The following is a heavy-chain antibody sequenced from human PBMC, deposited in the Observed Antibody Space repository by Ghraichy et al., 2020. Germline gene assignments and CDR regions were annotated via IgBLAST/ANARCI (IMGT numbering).Heavy chain of an antibody. CDR3: AKDIQDGSDYYFDY. V-gene: IGHV3-43*01. CDR2: ISWDGGST. CDR1: GFTFDDYT. D-gene: IGHD2-21*02. Sequence: GGSLRLSCAASGFTFDDYTMHWVRQAPGKGLEWVSLISWDGGSTYYADSVKGRFTISRDNSKNSLYLQMNSLRTEDTALYYCAKDIQDGSDYYFDYWGQGTLVTVSS. J-gene: IGHJ4*02.